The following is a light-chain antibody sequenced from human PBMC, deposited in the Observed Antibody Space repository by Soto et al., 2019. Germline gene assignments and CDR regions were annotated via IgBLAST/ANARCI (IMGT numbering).Light chain of an antibody. CDR2: TAS. J-gene: IGKJ2*01. V-gene: IGKV3-15*01. Sequence: EIVMTQSPATLSVSPGERATLSCRASQSVDNKLAWYQQKPGQAPRLLVHTASTRATGTPARFSGSGSGTEFTLTISSLQSDDFGVYYCHQYYNWPPETFGQGTKLEIK. CDR3: HQYYNWPPET. CDR1: QSVDNK.